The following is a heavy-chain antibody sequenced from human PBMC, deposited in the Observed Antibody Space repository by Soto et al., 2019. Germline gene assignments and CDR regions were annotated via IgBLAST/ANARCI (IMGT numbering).Heavy chain of an antibody. J-gene: IGHJ4*02. CDR1: GYSFTSYW. Sequence: GESLKISCKASGYSFTSYWIGWVCQMPGKGLEWMGVIYPADSDTRYRPSFQGQVTFSVDKSLSTAYLQWNSLKASDTARYYCARRRAWNDAFDFWGQGILVTVSS. CDR3: ARRRAWNDAFDF. D-gene: IGHD1-1*01. CDR2: IYPADSDT. V-gene: IGHV5-51*01.